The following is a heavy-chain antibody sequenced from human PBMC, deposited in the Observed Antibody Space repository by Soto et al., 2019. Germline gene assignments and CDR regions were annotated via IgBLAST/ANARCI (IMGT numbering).Heavy chain of an antibody. CDR1: GFTFSSYS. Sequence: PGWSLRLSCAASGFTFSSYSMNWVRQAPGKGLEWVSSISSSSSYIYYADSVKGRFTISRDNAKNSLYLQMNSLRAEDTAVYYYATAYITSCSTTRCSIGPWRKLTQGTVSS. CDR3: ATAYITSCSTTRCSIGP. CDR2: ISSSSSYI. J-gene: IGHJ5*02. V-gene: IGHV3-21*01. D-gene: IGHD2-2*01.